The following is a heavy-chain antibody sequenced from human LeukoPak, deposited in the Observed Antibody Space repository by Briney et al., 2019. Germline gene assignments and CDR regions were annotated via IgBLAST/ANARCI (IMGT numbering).Heavy chain of an antibody. CDR2: MNPNRGNT. CDR1: GYTFTSYD. Sequence: GASVKVSCKASGYTFTSYDINWVRQATGQGLEWMGWMNPNRGNTGYAQKFQGRVTMARNTSISTAYMELSSLRSEDTAVYYCARGMMYYDFWSGYYGYYYYGMDVWGQGTTVTVSS. V-gene: IGHV1-8*01. CDR3: ARGMMYYDFWSGYYGYYYYGMDV. J-gene: IGHJ6*02. D-gene: IGHD3-3*01.